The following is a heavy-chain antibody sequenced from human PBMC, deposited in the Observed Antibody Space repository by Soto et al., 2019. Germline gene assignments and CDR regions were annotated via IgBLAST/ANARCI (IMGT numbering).Heavy chain of an antibody. J-gene: IGHJ4*02. D-gene: IGHD2-15*01. Sequence: SGPTLANHTQTLTLTCTFSGFPLDTSEMSVVWNRQPPGKALEWLALIDWDDDKRYSPSLKSRLTITKDTSKNQVVLTMINMYPVYIATYYWARPRGYDFDYCGRGTLVTVSS. CDR2: IDWDDDK. V-gene: IGHV2-5*02. CDR3: ARPRGYDFDY. CDR1: GFPLDTSEMS.